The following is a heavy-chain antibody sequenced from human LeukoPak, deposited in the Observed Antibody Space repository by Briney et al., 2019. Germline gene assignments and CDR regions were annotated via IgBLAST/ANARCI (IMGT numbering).Heavy chain of an antibody. CDR3: ARYRSGSYFDY. CDR2: ISYDGSNK. V-gene: IGHV3-30-3*01. J-gene: IGHJ4*02. Sequence: GGSLRLSCAASGFTFSDYYMSWIRQAPGKGLEWVAVISYDGSNKYYADSVKGRFTISRDNSKNTLYLQMNSLRAEDTAVYYCARYRSGSYFDYWGQGTLVTVSS. D-gene: IGHD3-10*01. CDR1: GFTFSDYY.